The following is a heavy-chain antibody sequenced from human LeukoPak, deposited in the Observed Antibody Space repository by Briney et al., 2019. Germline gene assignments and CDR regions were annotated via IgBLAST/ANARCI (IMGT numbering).Heavy chain of an antibody. CDR2: ISSSSSYI. CDR3: ARWYYLSFGMDV. D-gene: IGHD2/OR15-2a*01. Sequence: GGSLRLSYAAFGFTFSSYSMNWVRQAPGKGLEWVSSISSSSSYIYYADSVKGRFTISRDNAKNSLYLQMNSLRAEDTAVYYCARWYYLSFGMDVWGQGTTVTVSS. J-gene: IGHJ6*02. V-gene: IGHV3-21*01. CDR1: GFTFSSYS.